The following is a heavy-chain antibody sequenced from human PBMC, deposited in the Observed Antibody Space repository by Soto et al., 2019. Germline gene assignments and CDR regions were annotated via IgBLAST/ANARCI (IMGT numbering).Heavy chain of an antibody. J-gene: IGHJ6*02. V-gene: IGHV3-74*01. CDR3: AREGTTVVRFGMDV. CDR1: GFSFSSYW. Sequence: EVQLVESGGGLVQPGGSLRLSCAASGFSFSSYWMHWVRQAPGKGLVWVSRINSDGSSTNYADSVKGRFTISRDNAKNTLDLQMNSLRAEDTALYYCAREGTTVVRFGMDVWGQGTTVTVSS. CDR2: INSDGSST. D-gene: IGHD1-1*01.